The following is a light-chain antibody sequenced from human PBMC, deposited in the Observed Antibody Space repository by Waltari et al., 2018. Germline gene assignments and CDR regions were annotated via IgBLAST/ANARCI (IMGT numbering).Light chain of an antibody. CDR2: DAS. CDR1: QSISSW. V-gene: IGKV1-5*01. J-gene: IGKJ2*01. CDR3: QQYNSYWYT. Sequence: DIQMTQSPSTLSASVGDRVTITCRASQSISSWLAWYQQKPGKAPKLLIYDASSLESGVPSRFSGSGSVTEFTLTISSLQPDDFATYYCQQYNSYWYTFGQGTKLEIK.